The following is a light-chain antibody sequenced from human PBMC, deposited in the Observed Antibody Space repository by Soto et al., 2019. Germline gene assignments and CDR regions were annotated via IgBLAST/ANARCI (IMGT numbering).Light chain of an antibody. V-gene: IGKV1-5*01. CDR3: QHSKTKLWT. CDR1: ESISVW. J-gene: IGKJ1*01. Sequence: DILMTQSPSTLSASVGDRVTITCRASESISVWLAWYQQKPGKAPKLLIYEASILESGVPSRFSGTGSGTEFTLTISSLQPNDFATYYCQHSKTKLWTFGQGTRVEV. CDR2: EAS.